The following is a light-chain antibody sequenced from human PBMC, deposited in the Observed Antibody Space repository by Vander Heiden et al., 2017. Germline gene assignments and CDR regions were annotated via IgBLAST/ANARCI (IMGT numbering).Light chain of an antibody. CDR1: QSISTTY. CDR3: QQYAGFPLT. CDR2: GAS. V-gene: IGKV3-20*01. J-gene: IGKJ4*01. Sequence: ETALTQSPGTLSLSPGERATLSCKASQSISTTYLAWYQQRPGQAPRLLIYGASSRATGIPDRFSGSGSGTDFTLTISRLEPEDFAVYYCQQYAGFPLTFGGGTKVEIK.